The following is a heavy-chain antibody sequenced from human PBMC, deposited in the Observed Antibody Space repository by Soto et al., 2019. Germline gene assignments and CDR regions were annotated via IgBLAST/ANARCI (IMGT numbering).Heavy chain of an antibody. J-gene: IGHJ4*02. CDR1: GFTFSSYG. CDR2: ISYDGSNK. Sequence: QVQLVESGGGVVQPGRSLRLSCAASGFTFSSYGMHWVRQAPGKGLEWVAVISYDGSNKYYADSVKGRFTISRDNSKNTLYLQMNSLRAEDTAVYYCAKDRARYCGGGSCYSIFDYWGQGTLVTVPS. CDR3: AKDRARYCGGGSCYSIFDY. D-gene: IGHD2-15*01. V-gene: IGHV3-30*18.